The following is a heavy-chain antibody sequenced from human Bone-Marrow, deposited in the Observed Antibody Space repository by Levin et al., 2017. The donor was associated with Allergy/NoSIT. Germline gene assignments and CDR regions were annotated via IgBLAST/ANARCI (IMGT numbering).Heavy chain of an antibody. Sequence: GGSLRLSCAASGFTFDDYAMHWVRQAPGKGLEWVSGISWNSGSIGYADSVKGRFTISRDNAKNSLYLQMNSLRAEDTALYYCAKDGTPWRSSSWFGYWFDPWGQGTLVTVSS. CDR3: AKDGTPWRSSSWFGYWFDP. CDR2: ISWNSGSI. J-gene: IGHJ5*02. V-gene: IGHV3-9*01. D-gene: IGHD6-13*01. CDR1: GFTFDDYA.